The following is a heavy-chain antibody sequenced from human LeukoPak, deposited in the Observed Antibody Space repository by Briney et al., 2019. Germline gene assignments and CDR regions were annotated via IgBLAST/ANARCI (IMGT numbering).Heavy chain of an antibody. D-gene: IGHD5-18*01. CDR3: ARQDTAMVAFDY. CDR2: IYYSGNT. Sequence: SETLSLTCTVSGGSLSSSSYYWGWVRQPPGKGLEWIGSIYYSGNTYYNPSLKSRVTMSVDTSKNQFSLRLSSVTAADTAVYYCARQDTAMVAFDYWGQGTLVTVSS. CDR1: GGSLSSSSYY. V-gene: IGHV4-39*01. J-gene: IGHJ4*02.